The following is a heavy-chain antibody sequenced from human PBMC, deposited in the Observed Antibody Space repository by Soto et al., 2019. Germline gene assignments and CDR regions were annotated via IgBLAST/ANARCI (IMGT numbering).Heavy chain of an antibody. D-gene: IGHD3-3*01. J-gene: IGHJ6*02. Sequence: GGSLRLSCAASGFTFSSYWMSWVRQAPGKGLEWVANIKQDGSEKYYVDSVKGRFTISRDNAKNSLCLQMNSLRAEDTAVYYCARGPYYDFWSGSIGDYYYGMDVWGQGTTVTVSS. CDR1: GFTFSSYW. CDR2: IKQDGSEK. CDR3: ARGPYYDFWSGSIGDYYYGMDV. V-gene: IGHV3-7*03.